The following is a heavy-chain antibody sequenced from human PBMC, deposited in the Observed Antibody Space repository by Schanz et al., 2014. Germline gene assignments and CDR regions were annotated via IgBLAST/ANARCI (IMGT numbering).Heavy chain of an antibody. Sequence: QVQLVQSGAEVKEPGSSVKVSCKASRSTFSSYTISWVRQARGQGLEWVGRFIPILDVGNYAQQFQGRVTFTADKSTSTAYMDVSSLRSEDTAVYYCASSGAGYSSSWDFDYWGQGTLVTVSS. J-gene: IGHJ4*02. V-gene: IGHV1-69*02. CDR3: ASSGAGYSSSWDFDY. CDR2: FIPILDVG. CDR1: RSTFSSYT. D-gene: IGHD6-13*01.